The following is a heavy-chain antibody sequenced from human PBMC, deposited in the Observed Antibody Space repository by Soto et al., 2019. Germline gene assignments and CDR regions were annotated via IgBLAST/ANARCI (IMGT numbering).Heavy chain of an antibody. CDR3: ARDSGSSYGPFDY. J-gene: IGHJ4*02. D-gene: IGHD5-18*01. CDR2: ISYDGSNK. Sequence: PGGSLRLSCAASGFTFSSYGMHWVRQAPGKGLEWVAVISYDGSNKYCADSVKGRFTISRDNSKNTLYLQMNSLRAEDTAVYYCARDSGSSYGPFDYWGQGTLVTVSS. V-gene: IGHV3-30*03. CDR1: GFTFSSYG.